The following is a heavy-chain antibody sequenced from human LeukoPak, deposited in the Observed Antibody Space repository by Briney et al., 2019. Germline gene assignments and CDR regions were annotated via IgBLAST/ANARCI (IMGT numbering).Heavy chain of an antibody. CDR2: ISWNSGSI. Sequence: GGSLRLSCAASGFTFDDYAMHWVRQAPGKGLEWVSGISWNSGSIGYADSVKGRFTISRDNAKNSLYLQMNSLRAEDTALYYCAKAQYSSGWWGPDYFDYWGQGTLVTVSS. D-gene: IGHD6-19*01. CDR3: AKAQYSSGWWGPDYFDY. CDR1: GFTFDDYA. J-gene: IGHJ4*02. V-gene: IGHV3-9*01.